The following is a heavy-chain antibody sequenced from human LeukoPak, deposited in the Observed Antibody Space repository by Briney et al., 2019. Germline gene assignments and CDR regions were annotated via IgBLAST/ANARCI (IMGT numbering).Heavy chain of an antibody. D-gene: IGHD2-15*01. CDR2: IKQDGSEK. J-gene: IGHJ3*02. V-gene: IGHV3-7*01. Sequence: GGSLRLSCAASGFTFSSYWMSWVRQAPGKGLEWGANIKQDGSEKYYVDSVKGRFTISRDNAKNSLYLQMNSLRAEDTAVYYCARGSCSGGSCYEVAFDIWGQGTMVTVSS. CDR1: GFTFSSYW. CDR3: ARGSCSGGSCYEVAFDI.